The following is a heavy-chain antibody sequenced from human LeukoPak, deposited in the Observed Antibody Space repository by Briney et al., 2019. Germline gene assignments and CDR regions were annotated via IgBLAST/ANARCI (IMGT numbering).Heavy chain of an antibody. D-gene: IGHD2/OR15-2a*01. CDR2: ISWNSGRI. CDR3: AKSLSADYYYHYMDV. CDR1: GFTFDDYA. V-gene: IGHV3-9*03. Sequence: GGSLRLSCAASGFTFDDYAMHWVRQAPGKGLEWVSGISWNSGRIGYADSVKGRFTISRDNAKNSLYLQVNSLRAEDMALYYCAKSLSADYYYHYMDVWGKGTTVTVSS. J-gene: IGHJ6*03.